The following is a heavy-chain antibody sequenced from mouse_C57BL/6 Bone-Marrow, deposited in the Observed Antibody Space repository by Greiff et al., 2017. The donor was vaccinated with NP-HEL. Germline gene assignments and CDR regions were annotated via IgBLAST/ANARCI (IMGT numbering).Heavy chain of an antibody. CDR1: GYTFTSYG. CDR2: IYPRSGNT. CDR3: ARHEGGMITYFDY. Sequence: VKLMESGAELARPGASVKLSCKASGYTFTSYGISWVKQRTGQGLEWIGEIYPRSGNTYYNEKFKGKATLTADKSSSTAYMELRSLTSEDSAVYFCARHEGGMITYFDYWGQGTTLTVSS. D-gene: IGHD2-4*01. V-gene: IGHV1-81*01. J-gene: IGHJ2*01.